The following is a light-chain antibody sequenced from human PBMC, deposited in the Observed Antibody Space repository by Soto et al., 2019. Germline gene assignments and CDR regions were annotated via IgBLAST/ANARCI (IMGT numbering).Light chain of an antibody. J-gene: IGLJ1*01. CDR3: CPHAGNYTYV. CDR2: DVT. CDR1: SSDVGGYNY. V-gene: IGLV2-11*01. Sequence: QSALTQPRSASGSPGQSLTISCTGTSSDVGGYNYVSWYQQYPGKVPKLMIYDVTKRPSGVPDRFSGSKSGNTASLTISGLQAEDEADYYCCPHAGNYTYVFGTGTKVTVL.